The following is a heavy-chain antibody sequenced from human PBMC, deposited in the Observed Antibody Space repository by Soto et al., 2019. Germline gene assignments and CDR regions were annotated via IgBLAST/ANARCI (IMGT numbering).Heavy chain of an antibody. Sequence: SGPTLVNHTHTLTLTCTFSGVSLSTSGMCVSWIRQPPGKALEWLALIDWDDDKYYSTSLNTRLTISKDTSKNQVVLTMTNMDPVDTAAYYCARIAGPAWYYGMDVWGQGTTVTVSS. CDR2: IDWDDDK. CDR1: GVSLSTSGMC. V-gene: IGHV2-70*01. CDR3: ARIAGPAWYYGMDV. J-gene: IGHJ6*02.